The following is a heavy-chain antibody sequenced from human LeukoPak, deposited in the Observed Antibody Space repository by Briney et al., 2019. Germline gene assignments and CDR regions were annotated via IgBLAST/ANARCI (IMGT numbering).Heavy chain of an antibody. Sequence: SETLSLTCTVSGGSISSYYWSWIRQPAGKGLEWIGRIYTSGSTNYNPSLKSRVTISVDTSKNQFSLKLSSVTAADTAVYYCARDFPPGIAVAGAFDIWGQGTMVTVSS. CDR3: ARDFPPGIAVAGAFDI. D-gene: IGHD6-19*01. V-gene: IGHV4-4*07. CDR2: IYTSGST. CDR1: GGSISSYY. J-gene: IGHJ3*02.